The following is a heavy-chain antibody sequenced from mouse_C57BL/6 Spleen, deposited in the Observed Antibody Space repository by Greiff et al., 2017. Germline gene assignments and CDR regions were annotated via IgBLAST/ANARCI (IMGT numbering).Heavy chain of an antibody. D-gene: IGHD1-1*01. CDR3: ARRGITTVVANYAMDY. CDR2: IGPNSGGT. CDR1: GYTFTSYW. J-gene: IGHJ4*01. V-gene: IGHV1-72*01. Sequence: QVQLQQPGAELVKPGASVKLSCKASGYTFTSYWMHWVKQRPGRGLEWIGRIGPNSGGTKYNEKFKSKDTLTVDKPSSTAYMQLSSLTSEDSAVYYCARRGITTVVANYAMDYWGQGTSVTVSS.